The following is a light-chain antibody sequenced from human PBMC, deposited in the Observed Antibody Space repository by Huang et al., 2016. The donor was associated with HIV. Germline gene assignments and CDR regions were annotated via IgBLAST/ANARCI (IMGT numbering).Light chain of an antibody. Sequence: DIQMTQSPSSLSASVGDRVTITCQASQDISNYLNWYQQKPVKAPKLLIYDASNLETRVLSRFSGSGSGTDFTFTISSLQPEDNATYYCQQYDNVPRFTFGPGTKVDIK. J-gene: IGKJ3*01. CDR1: QDISNY. V-gene: IGKV1-33*01. CDR3: QQYDNVPRFT. CDR2: DAS.